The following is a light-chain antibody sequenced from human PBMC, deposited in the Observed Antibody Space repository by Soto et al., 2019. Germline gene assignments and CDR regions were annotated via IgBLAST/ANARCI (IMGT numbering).Light chain of an antibody. J-gene: IGKJ3*01. V-gene: IGKV1-27*01. CDR2: AAS. CDR1: QGISNS. CDR3: REYHSPPVT. Sequence: DIQMTQSPSSLSASVGDTVTITCRSSQGISNSLAWYQQKPGKVPDLLIYAASTLQSGVPSRFSGSGSGTDFTLTISSLQSEDVATYYFREYHSPPVTSSSGTKVDI.